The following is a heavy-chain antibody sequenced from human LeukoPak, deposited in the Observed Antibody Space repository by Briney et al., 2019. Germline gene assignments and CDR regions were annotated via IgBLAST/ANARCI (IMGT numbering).Heavy chain of an antibody. CDR3: ARGAYCSSTSCSSWFAP. CDR2: IYYSGST. V-gene: IGHV4-61*08. CDR1: GGSVRSGDYY. Sequence: SETLSLTCAVSGGSVRSGDYYWSWIRQPPGKGLEWIGYIYYSGSTNYNPSLKSRVTISVDTSKNQFSLKLSSVTAADTAVYYCARGAYCSSTSCSSWFAPWGQGTLVTVSS. J-gene: IGHJ5*02. D-gene: IGHD2-2*01.